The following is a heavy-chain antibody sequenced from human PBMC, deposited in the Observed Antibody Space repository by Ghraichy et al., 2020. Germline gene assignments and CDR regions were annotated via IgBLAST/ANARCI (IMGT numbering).Heavy chain of an antibody. CDR1: GFTFSSYS. Sequence: GGSLRLSCAASGFTFSSYSMNWVRQAPGKGLEWVSSISSSSSYIYYADSVKGRFTISRDNAKNSLYLQMNSLRAEDTAVYYCARTPDYDILTGDFDYWGQGTLVTVSS. D-gene: IGHD3-9*01. V-gene: IGHV3-21*01. J-gene: IGHJ4*02. CDR3: ARTPDYDILTGDFDY. CDR2: ISSSSSYI.